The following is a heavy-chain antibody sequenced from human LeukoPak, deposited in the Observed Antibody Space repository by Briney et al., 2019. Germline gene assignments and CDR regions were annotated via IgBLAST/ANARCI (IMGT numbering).Heavy chain of an antibody. CDR3: ARAGTDSSGYYYVDY. CDR1: GFTFSSYE. D-gene: IGHD3-22*01. J-gene: IGHJ4*02. CDR2: ISSSGSTI. Sequence: GGSLRLSCVASGFTFSSYEMNWVRQAPGKGLEWVSYISSSGSTIYYVDSVKGRFTISRDNAKNSLYLQMNSVRAEDTSVYYCARAGTDSSGYYYVDYWGQGTLVTVSS. V-gene: IGHV3-48*03.